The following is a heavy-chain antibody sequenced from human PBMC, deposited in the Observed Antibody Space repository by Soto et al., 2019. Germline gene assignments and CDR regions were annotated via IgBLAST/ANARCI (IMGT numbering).Heavy chain of an antibody. CDR2: ISSGSSTI. CDR1: GFTFSYYS. J-gene: IGHJ4*02. CDR3: ATDLSVGVINKPFGY. D-gene: IGHD3-22*01. V-gene: IGHV3-48*02. Sequence: EVQLVEAGGGLVQPGGSLRLSCTASGFTFSYYSLNWVRQGPGKGLEWVAHISSGSSTINYADSVRSRFTISRDDAKDSLYLQMNSLRDEDTAIYYCATDLSVGVINKPFGYWGQGTLVTVSS.